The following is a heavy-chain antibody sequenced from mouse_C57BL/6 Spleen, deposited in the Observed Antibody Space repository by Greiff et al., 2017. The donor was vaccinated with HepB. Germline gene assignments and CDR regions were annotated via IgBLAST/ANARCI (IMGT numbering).Heavy chain of an antibody. V-gene: IGHV1-82*01. D-gene: IGHD1-1*01. CDR2: IYPGDGDT. J-gene: IGHJ1*03. CDR3: ARDYGSSLGYFDV. Sequence: VQLQQSGPELVKPGASVKISCKASGYAFSSSWMNWVKQRPGKGLEWIGRIYPGDGDTNYNGKFKGKATLTADKSSSTAYMQLSSLTSEDSAVYFCARDYGSSLGYFDVWGTGTTVTVSS. CDR1: GYAFSSSW.